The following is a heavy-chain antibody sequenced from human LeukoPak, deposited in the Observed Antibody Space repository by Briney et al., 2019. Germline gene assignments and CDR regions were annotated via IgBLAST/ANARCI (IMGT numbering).Heavy chain of an antibody. CDR3: AYYYYGSRYFDY. D-gene: IGHD3-10*01. V-gene: IGHV5-10-1*01. Sequence: KLGESLKISWKGSGYSFTSYWSTGVRQMPGKGLEWMGRIDTGDARVKCSPSCQGDATMSVDKSINTAYLQWSSLKAPDTAINYGAYYYYGSRYFDYWGEGTPVTVSS. J-gene: IGHJ4*02. CDR2: IDTGDARV. CDR1: GYSFTSYW.